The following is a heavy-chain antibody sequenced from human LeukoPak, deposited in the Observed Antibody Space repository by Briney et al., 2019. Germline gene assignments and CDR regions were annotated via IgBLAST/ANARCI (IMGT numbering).Heavy chain of an antibody. CDR1: GFTFDDYA. D-gene: IGHD3-16*02. V-gene: IGHV3-9*01. Sequence: GGSLRLSCAASGFTFDDYAMHWVRQAPGKGLEWVSGISWNSGSIGYADSVKGRFTISRDNSKNTLYLQMNSLRAEDTAVYYCAKLYQPGVIVRKDYWGQGTLVTVSS. CDR2: ISWNSGSI. J-gene: IGHJ4*02. CDR3: AKLYQPGVIVRKDY.